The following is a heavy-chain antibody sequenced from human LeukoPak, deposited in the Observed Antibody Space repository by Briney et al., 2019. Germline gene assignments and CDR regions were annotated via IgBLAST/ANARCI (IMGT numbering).Heavy chain of an antibody. J-gene: IGHJ4*02. D-gene: IGHD5-24*01. Sequence: GASVKVSCKAFGYTFTSYGISWVRQAPGQGLEWMGWISAYNGNTNYAQKFQGRVTMTRDTSISTAYMELSRLRSDDTAVYYCARGEDGYNFDYWGQGTLVTVSS. CDR1: GYTFTSYG. CDR2: ISAYNGNT. V-gene: IGHV1-18*01. CDR3: ARGEDGYNFDY.